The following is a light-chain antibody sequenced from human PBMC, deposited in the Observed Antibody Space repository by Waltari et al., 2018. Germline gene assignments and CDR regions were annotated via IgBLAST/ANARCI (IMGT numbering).Light chain of an antibody. V-gene: IGLV2-14*03. CDR1: SSDVGGHNF. Sequence: QSALTQPASVSGSPGQSITISCTGTSSDVGGHNFVSWYQQHPGKAPKRIIFGVTNRPSGISDRFSGSKSGNTASLTISGLQAEGEGDYYCSSYRSSAIVVFGGGTKLSVL. CDR2: GVT. CDR3: SSYRSSAIVV. J-gene: IGLJ2*01.